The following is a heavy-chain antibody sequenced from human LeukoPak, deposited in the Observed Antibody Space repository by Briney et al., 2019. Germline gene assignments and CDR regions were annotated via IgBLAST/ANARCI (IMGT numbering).Heavy chain of an antibody. D-gene: IGHD1-26*01. Sequence: ASVKVSCKASGGTFSSYAISWVRQAPGQGLEWMGWISAYNGNTNYAQKLQGRVTMTTDTSTSTAYMELRSLRSDDTAVYYCARDESGRSRFDYWGQGTLVTVSS. J-gene: IGHJ4*02. CDR3: ARDESGRSRFDY. V-gene: IGHV1-18*01. CDR1: GGTFSSYA. CDR2: ISAYNGNT.